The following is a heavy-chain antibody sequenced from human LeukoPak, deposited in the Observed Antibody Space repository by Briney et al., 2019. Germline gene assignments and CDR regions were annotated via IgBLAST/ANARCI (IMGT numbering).Heavy chain of an antibody. CDR3: AKALDPIFGVVIPYEYYYYYYGMDV. CDR2: ISYDGGNK. J-gene: IGHJ6*02. CDR1: GFTFSSYG. Sequence: PGRSLRLSCAASGFTFSSYGMHWVRQAPGKGLEWVAVISYDGGNKYYADSVKGRFTISRDNSKNTLYLQMNSLRAEDTAVYYCAKALDPIFGVVIPYEYYYYYYGMDVWGQGTTVTVSS. D-gene: IGHD3-3*01. V-gene: IGHV3-30*18.